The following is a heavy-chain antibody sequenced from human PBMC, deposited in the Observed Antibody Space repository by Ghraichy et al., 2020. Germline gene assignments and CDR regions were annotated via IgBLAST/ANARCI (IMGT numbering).Heavy chain of an antibody. V-gene: IGHV5-51*01. CDR1: GYSFTSYW. J-gene: IGHJ3*02. Sequence: GESLNISCKGSGYSFTSYWIGWVRQMPGKGLEWMGIIYPGDSDTRYSPSFQGQVTISADKSISTAYLQWSSLKASDTAMYYCARPRWGSGHFDAFDIWGQGTMVTVSS. CDR3: ARPRWGSGHFDAFDI. D-gene: IGHD2-15*01. CDR2: IYPGDSDT.